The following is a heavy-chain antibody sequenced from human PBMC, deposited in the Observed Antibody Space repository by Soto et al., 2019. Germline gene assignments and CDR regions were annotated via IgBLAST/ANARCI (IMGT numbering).Heavy chain of an antibody. CDR1: GFTFSSYA. D-gene: IGHD2-8*01. V-gene: IGHV3-23*01. Sequence: GGSLRLSCAASGFTFSSYAMSWVRQAPGKGLEWVSAISGSGGSTYYADSVKGRLTISRDNSKNFLYLQMNSLRAEDTAVFYCARETNGSPARGPNWFDPWGQGIQVTVSS. CDR2: ISGSGGST. J-gene: IGHJ5*02. CDR3: ARETNGSPARGPNWFDP.